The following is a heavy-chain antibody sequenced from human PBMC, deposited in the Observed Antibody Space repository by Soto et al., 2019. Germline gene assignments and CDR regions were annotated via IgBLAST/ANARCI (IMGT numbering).Heavy chain of an antibody. CDR2: VSWSSGSI. V-gene: IGHV3-9*01. CDR1: GFRFDDYA. J-gene: IGHJ6*02. D-gene: IGHD1-1*01. CDR3: ARTTLTTGFYYGMDL. Sequence: GGSLRLSCAASGFRFDDYAMHWVRQAPGKGLEWVSGVSWSSGSIGYAASVKGRFTISRDNDGNSLFLQMNGLRSDDTALYYCARTTLTTGFYYGMDLWGQGTMVTVSS.